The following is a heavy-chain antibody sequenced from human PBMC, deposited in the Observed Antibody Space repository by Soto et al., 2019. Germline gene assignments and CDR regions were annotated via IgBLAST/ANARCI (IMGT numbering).Heavy chain of an antibody. V-gene: IGHV3-23*01. J-gene: IGHJ6*02. Sequence: GGSLRLSCAASGFTFSSYAMSWVRQAPGKGLEWVSAISGSGGSTYYADSVKGRFTISRDNSKNTLYLQMNSLRAEDTAVYYCSKSARGGLFLSMDGWGQGTTVTISS. CDR1: GFTFSSYA. CDR3: SKSARGGLFLSMDG. CDR2: ISGSGGST. D-gene: IGHD3-22*01.